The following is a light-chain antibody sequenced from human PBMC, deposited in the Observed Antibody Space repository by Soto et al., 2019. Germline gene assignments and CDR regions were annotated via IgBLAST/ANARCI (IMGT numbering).Light chain of an antibody. J-gene: IGKJ1*01. CDR2: SAS. CDR1: QGISSY. Sequence: AIRMTQSPSSFSASTGDRVTITCRASQGISSYLAWYQQKPGKAPRSLIYSASSLQSGVPSKFSGSGSGTDFTLTISDMQPDDFATYYCQQYYRYPWTFGQGTKVDIK. V-gene: IGKV1-8*01. CDR3: QQYYRYPWT.